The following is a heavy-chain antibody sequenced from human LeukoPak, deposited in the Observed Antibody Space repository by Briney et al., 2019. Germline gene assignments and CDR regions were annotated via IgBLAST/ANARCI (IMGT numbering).Heavy chain of an antibody. V-gene: IGHV3-33*01. Sequence: GGSLRLSCAASGFTFSSYGMHWVRQAPGKGLEWVAVTWYGGSNKYYADSVKGRFTISRDNSKNTLYLQMNSLRAEDTAVYYCARDMSEGWLDYWGQGTLVTVPS. J-gene: IGHJ4*02. D-gene: IGHD2-15*01. CDR2: TWYGGSNK. CDR3: ARDMSEGWLDY. CDR1: GFTFSSYG.